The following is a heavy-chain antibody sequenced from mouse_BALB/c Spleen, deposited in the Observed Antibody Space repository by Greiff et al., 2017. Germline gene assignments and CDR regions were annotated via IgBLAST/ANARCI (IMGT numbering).Heavy chain of an antibody. CDR3: ARDRRYYGFYAMDY. Sequence: VQVVESGPGLVAPSQSLSITCTVSGFSLTGYGVNWVRQPPGKGLEWLGMIWGDGNTDYTSALKSRLSISKDNSKSQVFLKMNSLQTDDTAKYYCARDRRYYGFYAMDYWGQGTSVTVSS. CDR1: GFSLTGYG. J-gene: IGHJ4*01. D-gene: IGHD1-2*01. CDR2: IWGDGNT. V-gene: IGHV2-6-7*01.